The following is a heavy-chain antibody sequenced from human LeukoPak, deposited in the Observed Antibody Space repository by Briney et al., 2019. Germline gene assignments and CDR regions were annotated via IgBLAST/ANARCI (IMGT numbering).Heavy chain of an antibody. Sequence: GGSLRLSCAASGFTFSRYCMTWVRQAPGKGLEWVGRIKSKTDGGTTDYAAPVKGRFTISRDDSKNTLYLQMNSLKTEDTAVYYCTTDRGGYYDSSGYYSEFDYWGQGTLVTVSS. J-gene: IGHJ4*02. CDR2: IKSKTDGGTT. D-gene: IGHD3-22*01. V-gene: IGHV3-15*01. CDR3: TTDRGGYYDSSGYYSEFDY. CDR1: GFTFSRYC.